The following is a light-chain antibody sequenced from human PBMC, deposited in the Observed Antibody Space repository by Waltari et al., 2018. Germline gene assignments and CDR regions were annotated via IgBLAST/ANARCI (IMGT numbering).Light chain of an antibody. Sequence: EIVLTQSPGTLSVSPGERVTVSCRASQTITGIWLTWYPQKPGQAPRPLIYGASNRAPGIPDRFSGSGSGTDFTLTISRLEPEDSAVYYCQQYDGSVVTFGGGTKVEIK. V-gene: IGKV3-20*01. J-gene: IGKJ4*01. CDR1: QTITGIW. CDR3: QQYDGSVVT. CDR2: GAS.